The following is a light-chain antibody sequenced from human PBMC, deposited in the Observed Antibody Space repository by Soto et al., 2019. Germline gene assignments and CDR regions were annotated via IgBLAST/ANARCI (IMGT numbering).Light chain of an antibody. CDR1: QSISSW. J-gene: IGKJ1*01. Sequence: DIQMTQSPSTLSASVGDRVTITCRASQSISSWLAWYQQKPGKAPKLLIYDASSLESGVPSRFIGSGSGTEFTLTISSRQPDDFATYYFQQYNTVGQGTKV. V-gene: IGKV1-5*01. CDR3: QQYNT. CDR2: DAS.